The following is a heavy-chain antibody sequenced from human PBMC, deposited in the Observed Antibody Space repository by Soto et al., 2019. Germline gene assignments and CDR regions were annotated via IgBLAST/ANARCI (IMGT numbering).Heavy chain of an antibody. D-gene: IGHD6-6*01. CDR2: IYTSGST. J-gene: IGHJ6*02. CDR3: ARGLLTRRIAARYYGMDV. CDR1: GGSISSYY. Sequence: PSETLSLTCTVSGGSISSYYWSWIRQPAGKGLEWIGRIYTSGSTNYNPSLKSRVTMSVDTSKNQFSLKLSSVTAADTAVYYCARGLLTRRIAARYYGMDVWGQGTTVTVSS. V-gene: IGHV4-4*07.